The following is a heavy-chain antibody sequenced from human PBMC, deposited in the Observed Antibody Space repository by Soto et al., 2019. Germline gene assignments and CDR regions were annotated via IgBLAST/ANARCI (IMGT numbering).Heavy chain of an antibody. Sequence: QVQLQQWGAGLLKPSETLSLTCAVYGGSFSGYYWSWIRQPPGKGLEWIGEINHSGSTNYNPSLRSRVTISVDTSKNQFSLKLSSVTAADTAVYYCARVRRDWNYYRSVVWFDPWGQGTLVTVSS. D-gene: IGHD1-7*01. V-gene: IGHV4-34*01. CDR1: GGSFSGYY. J-gene: IGHJ5*02. CDR2: INHSGST. CDR3: ARVRRDWNYYRSVVWFDP.